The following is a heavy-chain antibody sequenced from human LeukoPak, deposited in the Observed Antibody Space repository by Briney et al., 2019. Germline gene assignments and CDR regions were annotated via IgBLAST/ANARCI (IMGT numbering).Heavy chain of an antibody. J-gene: IGHJ4*02. CDR1: GFTFSDYY. CDR3: ARGMTTVTTVDY. Sequence: GSLRLSCAASGFTFSDYYMSWIRQAPGKGLEWVSYISSSGSTIYYADSVKGRFTISRDSAKNSLYLQMNSLRAEDTAVYYCARGMTTVTTVDYWGQGTLVTVSS. V-gene: IGHV3-11*01. CDR2: ISSSGSTI. D-gene: IGHD4-17*01.